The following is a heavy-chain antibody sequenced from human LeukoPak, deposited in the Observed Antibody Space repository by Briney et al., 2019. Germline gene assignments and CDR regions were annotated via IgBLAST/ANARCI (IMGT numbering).Heavy chain of an antibody. CDR1: GGSISSTTYY. D-gene: IGHD4-17*01. V-gene: IGHV4-39*01. Sequence: PSDTLSLTCTVSGGSISSTTYYWGWIRQPPGKGLEWIGSMHYSGSTYYNPSLNSRVTISLDTSKNLFSLRLSSVTAADTAVYYCTGDYGDYVIGHWGQGTLVTVSS. J-gene: IGHJ4*02. CDR2: MHYSGST. CDR3: TGDYGDYVIGH.